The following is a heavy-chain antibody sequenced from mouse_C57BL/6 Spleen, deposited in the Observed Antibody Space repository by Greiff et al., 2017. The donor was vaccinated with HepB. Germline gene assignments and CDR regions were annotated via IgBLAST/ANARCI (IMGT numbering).Heavy chain of an antibody. CDR3: AREGLYGSSYDWYFDV. D-gene: IGHD1-1*01. Sequence: QVQLQQSGAELARPGASVKMSCKASGYTFTSYTMHWVKQRPGQGLEWIGYINPSSGYTKYNQKFKDKATLTADKSSSTAYMQLSSLTSEDSAVYYCAREGLYGSSYDWYFDVWGTGTTVTVSS. J-gene: IGHJ1*03. V-gene: IGHV1-4*01. CDR2: INPSSGYT. CDR1: GYTFTSYT.